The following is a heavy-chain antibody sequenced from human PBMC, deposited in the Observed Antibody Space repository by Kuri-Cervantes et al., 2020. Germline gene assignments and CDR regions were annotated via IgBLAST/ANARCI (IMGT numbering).Heavy chain of an antibody. CDR1: GYTFTSYG. D-gene: IGHD4-17*01. CDR2: INPSGGST. CDR3: AIFHDYGDYIDY. Sequence: ASVKVSCKASGYTFTSYGISWVRQAPGQGLEWMGIINPSGGSTSYAQKFQGRVTMTTDTSTSTAYMELRSLRSDDTAVYYCAIFHDYGDYIDYWGQGTLVTVSS. V-gene: IGHV1-18*01. J-gene: IGHJ4*02.